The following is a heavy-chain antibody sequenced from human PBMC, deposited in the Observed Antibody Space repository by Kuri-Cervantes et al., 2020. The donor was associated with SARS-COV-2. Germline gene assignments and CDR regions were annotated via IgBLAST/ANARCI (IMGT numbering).Heavy chain of an antibody. J-gene: IGHJ5*02. CDR1: GGSISSGSYY. Sequence: SETLSLTCTVSGGSISSGSYYWSWIRRPAGKGLEWIGHIYTSGSTNYNPSLKSRVTISVDTSKNQFSLKLSSVTAADTAVYYCARVRPSTIFGVVIISAWFDPWGQGTLVTVSS. D-gene: IGHD3-3*01. CDR2: IYTSGST. CDR3: ARVRPSTIFGVVIISAWFDP. V-gene: IGHV4-61*09.